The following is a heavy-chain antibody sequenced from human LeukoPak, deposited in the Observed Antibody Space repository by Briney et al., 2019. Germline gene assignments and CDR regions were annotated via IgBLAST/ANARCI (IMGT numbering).Heavy chain of an antibody. D-gene: IGHD5-18*01. J-gene: IGHJ6*02. CDR1: GGSISRGGYY. V-gene: IGHV4-31*03. Sequence: SETLSLTCTVSGGSISRGGYYCSWIRQYPGKGLAWIGYIYYSGITYYNPSLKSRVSISVDTSKNQFSLKLTSVTAADTAVYYCARADVDTAMAETFDYYFYYGMDVWGQGTTVTVSS. CDR3: ARADVDTAMAETFDYYFYYGMDV. CDR2: IYYSGIT.